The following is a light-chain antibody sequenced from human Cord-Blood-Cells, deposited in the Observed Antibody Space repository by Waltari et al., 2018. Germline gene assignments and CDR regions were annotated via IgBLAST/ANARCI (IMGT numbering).Light chain of an antibody. Sequence: QSALTQPASVSGSPGQSITISCTGTSSDVGGYNYVSWYQQHPGKAPKLMIYEVSNRPSGVSNRISGSESCNTASLTISGLQAEDEADYYCSSYTSSSTLVFGTGTKVTVL. CDR1: SSDVGGYNY. CDR3: SSYTSSSTLV. J-gene: IGLJ1*01. CDR2: EVS. V-gene: IGLV2-14*01.